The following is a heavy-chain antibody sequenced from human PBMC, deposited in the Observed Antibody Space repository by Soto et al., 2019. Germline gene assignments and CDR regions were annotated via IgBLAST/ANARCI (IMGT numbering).Heavy chain of an antibody. V-gene: IGHV3-30-3*01. CDR2: ISYDGSNK. CDR3: ARDPLWGTAMVLWYFDL. CDR1: GFTFSSYA. Sequence: QVQLVESGGGVVQPGRSLRLSCAASGFTFSSYAMHWVRQAPGKGLGWVAVISYDGSNKYYADSVKGRFTISRDNSKNTLYLHMNSLGAEDTAVYYCARDPLWGTAMVLWYFDLWGRGTLVTVSS. J-gene: IGHJ2*01. D-gene: IGHD5-18*01.